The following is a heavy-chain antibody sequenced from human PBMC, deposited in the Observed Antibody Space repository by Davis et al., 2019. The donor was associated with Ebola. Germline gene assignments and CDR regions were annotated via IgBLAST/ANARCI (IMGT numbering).Heavy chain of an antibody. D-gene: IGHD3-22*01. CDR3: AREGWKYYYDSSGYHTYYGMDV. J-gene: IGHJ6*04. CDR2: ISSSSSTI. CDR1: GFTFSSYD. Sequence: GESLKISCAASGFTFSSYDMNWVRQAPGKGLEWVSYISSSSSTIYYADSVKGRFTISRDNAKNSLYLQMNSLRDEDTAVYYCAREGWKYYYDSSGYHTYYGMDVWGKGTTVTVSS. V-gene: IGHV3-48*02.